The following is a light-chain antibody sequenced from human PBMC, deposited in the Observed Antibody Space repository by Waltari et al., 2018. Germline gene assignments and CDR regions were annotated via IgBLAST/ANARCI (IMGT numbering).Light chain of an antibody. CDR3: QQGYSVPYT. Sequence: DIQMTQSPSSLSASVGNRVIFTCRASQTISNYLNWYQQKPGKAPKVLISAASTLQSGVPSRFSGSRSGTDFTLIITSLQPEDFATYYCQQGYSVPYTFGQGTKLEIK. CDR2: AAS. V-gene: IGKV1-39*01. J-gene: IGKJ2*01. CDR1: QTISNY.